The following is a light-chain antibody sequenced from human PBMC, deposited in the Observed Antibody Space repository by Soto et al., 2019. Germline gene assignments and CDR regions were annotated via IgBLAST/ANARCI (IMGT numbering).Light chain of an antibody. CDR3: SSYISSNTLV. J-gene: IGLJ2*01. V-gene: IGLV2-14*01. CDR1: SSDVGDYNY. Sequence: QSALTQPASVSGSPGQSITISCTGTSSDVGDYNYVSWYQQHPGKAPKLMIYEVSNRPSGVSNRFSGSKSGNTASLTISGLQAEDEADYYCSSYISSNTLVFGGGTKLTVL. CDR2: EVS.